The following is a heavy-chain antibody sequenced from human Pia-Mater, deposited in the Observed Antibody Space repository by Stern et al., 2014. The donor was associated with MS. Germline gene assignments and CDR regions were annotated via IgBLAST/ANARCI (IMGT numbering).Heavy chain of an antibody. CDR2: IAVGSGNT. D-gene: IGHD3-22*01. V-gene: IGHV1-58*01. Sequence: QLVQSGPEVKKPGTSVKVSCKASGFTFTSSAVQWVRQARGKRLEWIGWIAVGSGNTNYAQKFQERVTITRDMSTSTAYMELSSLRSEDTAVYYCAAEPMYYSDSVGAFDIWGQGTMVTVSS. CDR3: AAEPMYYSDSVGAFDI. J-gene: IGHJ3*02. CDR1: GFTFTSSA.